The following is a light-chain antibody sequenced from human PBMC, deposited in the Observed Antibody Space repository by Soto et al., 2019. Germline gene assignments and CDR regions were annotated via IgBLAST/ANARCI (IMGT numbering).Light chain of an antibody. CDR2: EVS. Sequence: QSALTQPASVSGSPGQSITISCTGTSSDVGGYNYVSWYQQHPGKAPKLMIYEVSNRPSGVSNRFSGSKSGNTASLTIAGLQAEDEADYYCSAYTSSSTYVFGTGTQVTGL. CDR1: SSDVGGYNY. V-gene: IGLV2-14*01. J-gene: IGLJ1*01. CDR3: SAYTSSSTYV.